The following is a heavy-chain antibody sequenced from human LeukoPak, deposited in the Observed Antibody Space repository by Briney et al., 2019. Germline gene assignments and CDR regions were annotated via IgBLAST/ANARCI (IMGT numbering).Heavy chain of an antibody. CDR3: VRRRYYDSTGYFD. D-gene: IGHD3-22*01. V-gene: IGHV4-39*01. CDR2: IYYSGST. CDR1: GGFISSSSYY. J-gene: IGHJ1*01. Sequence: SETLSLTCTISGGFISSSSYYWGWIRQPPGKGLEWIGDIYYSGSTYYSPSLKSRVSISVDTSKNQFSLILSSVIAADTALYYCVRRRYYDSTGYFDWGQGTQVTVS.